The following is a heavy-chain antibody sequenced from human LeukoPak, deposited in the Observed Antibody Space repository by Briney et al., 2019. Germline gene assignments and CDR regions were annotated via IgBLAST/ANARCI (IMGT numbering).Heavy chain of an antibody. V-gene: IGHV4-4*07. J-gene: IGHJ4*02. CDR3: ARLYGSGSYPLDY. D-gene: IGHD3-10*01. CDR2: IYTSGST. CDR1: GDSISNYY. Sequence: SETLSLTCTVSGDSISNYYWSWIRQPAGKGLEWIGRIYTSGSTNYNPSLKSRVTMSVDTSKNQFSLKLSSVTAADTAVYYCARLYGSGSYPLDYWGQGTLVTVSS.